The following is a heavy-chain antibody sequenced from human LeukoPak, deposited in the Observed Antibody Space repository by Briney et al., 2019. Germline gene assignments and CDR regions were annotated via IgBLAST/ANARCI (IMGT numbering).Heavy chain of an antibody. CDR3: ARHGVGAHRFDY. CDR1: GGSMSPYH. J-gene: IGHJ4*02. V-gene: IGHV4-59*08. Sequence: SETLSLTCTVSGGSMSPYHWGWIRQPPGKGLEWTGYIYYSGSTNYNPSLKSRVTISVDTSKNQFSLKLSSVTAADAAVYYCARHGVGAHRFDYWGQGTLVTVSS. D-gene: IGHD1-26*01. CDR2: IYYSGST.